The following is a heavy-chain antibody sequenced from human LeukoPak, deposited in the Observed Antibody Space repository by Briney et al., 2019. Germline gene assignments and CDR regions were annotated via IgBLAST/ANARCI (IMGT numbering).Heavy chain of an antibody. CDR2: ISGSGGGT. Sequence: GGSLRLCCAASEFTFSNYAMTWVRQAPGKGLEWVSAISGSGGGTDYADSVKGRFTISRDNSKDTLYLQMNSLRVEDTAVYYCAKDATTSHYGSGSYGFDYWGQGTLVTVSS. V-gene: IGHV3-23*01. CDR3: AKDATTSHYGSGSYGFDY. D-gene: IGHD3-10*01. J-gene: IGHJ4*02. CDR1: EFTFSNYA.